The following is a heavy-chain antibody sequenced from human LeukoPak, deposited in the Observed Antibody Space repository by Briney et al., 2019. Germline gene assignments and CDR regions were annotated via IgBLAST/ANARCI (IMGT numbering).Heavy chain of an antibody. CDR3: ARDVSDEYDSASRIHLDF. J-gene: IGHJ4*02. V-gene: IGHV3-7*01. CDR2: IKKDGSNK. CDR1: EFTFSRYW. D-gene: IGHD2/OR15-2a*01. Sequence: GGSLRLSCAASEFTFSRYWMTWVRQAPGKGLEWVANIKKDGSNKNYVDSVKGRFIISRDNAKNSLYLQMNSLRDEDTAVYYCARDVSDEYDSASRIHLDFWGRGSLVTVSS.